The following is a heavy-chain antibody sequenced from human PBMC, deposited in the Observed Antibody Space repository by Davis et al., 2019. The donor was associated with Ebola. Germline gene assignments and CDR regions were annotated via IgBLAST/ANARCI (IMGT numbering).Heavy chain of an antibody. CDR1: GFTFSSYA. J-gene: IGHJ4*02. V-gene: IGHV3-23*01. D-gene: IGHD6-13*01. CDR3: AKDWNHSSSDY. CDR2: ISGSGGST. Sequence: GESLKISCAASGFTFSSYAMSWVRQAPGKGLEWVSAISGSGGSTYYADSVKGRFTISRDNSKNTLYLQMNSLRAEDTAVYYCAKDWNHSSSDYWGQGTLVTVSS.